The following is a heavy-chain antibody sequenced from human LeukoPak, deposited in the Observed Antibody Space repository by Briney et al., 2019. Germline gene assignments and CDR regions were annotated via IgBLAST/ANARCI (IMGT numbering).Heavy chain of an antibody. CDR1: GFTFSDYY. CDR2: ISHSGRTM. Sequence: GGSLRLSCGASGFTFSDYYMSWIRQAPGKGLEWVSYISHSGRTMYYADSVKGRFTISRDNAKNSLYLQMNSLRAGDTAVYYCARDSIVRGNIGNDMDVWGKGTTVTVSS. CDR3: ARDSIVRGNIGNDMDV. D-gene: IGHD2-8*01. J-gene: IGHJ6*03. V-gene: IGHV3-11*01.